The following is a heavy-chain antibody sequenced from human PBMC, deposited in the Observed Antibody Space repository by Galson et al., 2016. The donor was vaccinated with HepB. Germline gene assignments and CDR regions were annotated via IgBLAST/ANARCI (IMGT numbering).Heavy chain of an antibody. J-gene: IGHJ4*02. CDR2: NT. Sequence: NTFYNPSLKGRGTISAVTSKNQFSLKLTSVTAADTAVYFCARLGGNSGTVDSWGQGTLVTVSS. D-gene: IGHD4-23*01. CDR3: ARLGGNSGTVDS. V-gene: IGHV4-39*01.